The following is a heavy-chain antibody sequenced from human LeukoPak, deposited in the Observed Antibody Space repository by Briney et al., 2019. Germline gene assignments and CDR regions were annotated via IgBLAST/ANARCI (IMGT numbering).Heavy chain of an antibody. CDR2: IKPDGSDK. V-gene: IGHV3-7*01. CDR1: GFTFSTYW. J-gene: IGHJ4*02. Sequence: GGSLRLSCEASGFTFSTYWMSWVRQAPGKGPECVANIKPDGSDKYYVDFMKGRFTISRDNAKNSLYLQMNNLRAEDTAVYYCAREWELLYWGQGTLVTVSS. CDR3: AREWELLY. D-gene: IGHD1-26*01.